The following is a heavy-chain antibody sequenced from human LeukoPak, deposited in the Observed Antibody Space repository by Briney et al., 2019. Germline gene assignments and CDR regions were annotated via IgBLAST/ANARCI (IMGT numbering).Heavy chain of an antibody. CDR3: TRGGTWFDP. D-gene: IGHD6-25*01. J-gene: IGHJ5*02. Sequence: GRSLRLSCTASGFTFGDYAMSWVRPAPGKGLEWVGFIRSKAYGGTTEYAASVKGRCTISRDDSKSIAYLQMNSPKTEDTAVYYCTRGGTWFDPWGQGTLVTVSS. V-gene: IGHV3-49*04. CDR1: GFTFGDYA. CDR2: IRSKAYGGTT.